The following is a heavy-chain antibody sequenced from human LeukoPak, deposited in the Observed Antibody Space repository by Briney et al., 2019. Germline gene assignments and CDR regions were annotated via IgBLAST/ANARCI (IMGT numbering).Heavy chain of an antibody. CDR3: ARATLPYSSSGFDY. CDR2: IYYSGST. J-gene: IGHJ4*02. Sequence: PSETLSLTCTVSGGSVISGSYYWGWIRQPPGKGLEWIGYIYYSGSTNYNPSLKSRVTISVDTSKNQFSLKLSSVTAADTAVHYCARATLPYSSSGFDYWGQGTLVTVSS. CDR1: GGSVISGSYY. D-gene: IGHD6-13*01. V-gene: IGHV4-61*01.